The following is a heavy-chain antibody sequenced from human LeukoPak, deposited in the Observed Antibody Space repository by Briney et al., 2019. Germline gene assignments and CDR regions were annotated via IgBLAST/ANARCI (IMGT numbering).Heavy chain of an antibody. V-gene: IGHV4-59*02. D-gene: IGHD2-15*01. CDR2: ISYSGST. Sequence: SETLSLTCTVSGVSVSNYYWTWIRQSPGKGLEWIGDISYSGSTNYNPSLRSRVSISVDKSNNHVSLRLTSVSAADAGMFYCAMSLSGGRSFDYWGQGTVVTVSS. CDR3: AMSLSGGRSFDY. J-gene: IGHJ4*02. CDR1: GVSVSNYY.